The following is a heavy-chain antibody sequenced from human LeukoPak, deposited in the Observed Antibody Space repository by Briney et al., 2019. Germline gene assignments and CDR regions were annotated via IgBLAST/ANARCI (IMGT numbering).Heavy chain of an antibody. Sequence: GGSLRLSCAASGFTFSSYAMHWVRQAPGKGLEWVAVRSYDGSNKYYADSVKGRFTISRDNSKNTLYLQMNSLRAEDTAVYYCARGESVTSARYYYYMDVWGKGTTVTVSS. CDR2: RSYDGSNK. D-gene: IGHD3-10*01. J-gene: IGHJ6*03. V-gene: IGHV3-30*01. CDR3: ARGESVTSARYYYYMDV. CDR1: GFTFSSYA.